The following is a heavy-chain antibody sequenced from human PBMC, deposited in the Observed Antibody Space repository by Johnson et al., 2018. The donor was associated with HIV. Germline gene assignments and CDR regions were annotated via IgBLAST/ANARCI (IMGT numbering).Heavy chain of an antibody. J-gene: IGHJ3*02. CDR2: ISFDGSNK. CDR1: RFIFSTSG. V-gene: IGHV3-30*19. D-gene: IGHD2-15*01. CDR3: ARDGGSPTLVWDDAFDI. Sequence: QVQLVESGGDVVQPGRSLRLSCAASRFIFSTSGMHWVRQAPGKGLEWVAVISFDGSNKYYADSVKGRFTISRDNAKKSLYLQMNSLRAEDTAVYYCARDGGSPTLVWDDAFDIWGQGTMVTVSS.